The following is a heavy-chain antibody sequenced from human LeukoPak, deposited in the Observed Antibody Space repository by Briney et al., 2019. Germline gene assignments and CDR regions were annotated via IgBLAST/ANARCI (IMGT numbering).Heavy chain of an antibody. V-gene: IGHV1-69*04. Sequence: SVKVSCKASGGTFSSYAISWVRQAPGQGLEWMGRIIPILGIANYAQKFQGRVTITADKSTSTAYMELSSLRSEDTAVYYCARGVDYDSSGYFNYFDYWGQGTLVTVSS. D-gene: IGHD3-22*01. CDR3: ARGVDYDSSGYFNYFDY. J-gene: IGHJ4*02. CDR2: IIPILGIA. CDR1: GGTFSSYA.